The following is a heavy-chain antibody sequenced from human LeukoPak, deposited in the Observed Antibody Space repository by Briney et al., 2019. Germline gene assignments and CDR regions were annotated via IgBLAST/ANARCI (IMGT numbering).Heavy chain of an antibody. CDR3: ARDPGYGGNSGTQLDP. Sequence: PSQTLSLTCTVSGGSINSGSYYWSWIRQPAGKGLEWIGRIYTSGSTKYNPSLKSRVTISLDTSKNQFSLKLSSVTAADTAVYYCARDPGYGGNSGTQLDPWGQGTLVTVSS. J-gene: IGHJ5*02. V-gene: IGHV4-61*02. CDR1: GGSINSGSYY. CDR2: IYTSGST. D-gene: IGHD4-23*01.